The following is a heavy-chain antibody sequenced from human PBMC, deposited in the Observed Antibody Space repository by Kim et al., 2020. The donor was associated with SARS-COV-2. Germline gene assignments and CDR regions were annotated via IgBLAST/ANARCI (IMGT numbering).Heavy chain of an antibody. CDR2: IYYSGST. V-gene: IGHV4-59*08. D-gene: IGHD5-18*01. CDR1: GGSISSYY. J-gene: IGHJ4*01. CDR3: ARHTPYSYVLFDY. Sequence: SETLSLTCTVSGGSISSYYWSWIRQPPGKGLEWIGYIYYSGSTNYNPSLKSRVTISVDTSKNQFSLKLSSVTAADTAVYYCARHTPYSYVLFDYWGHGTL.